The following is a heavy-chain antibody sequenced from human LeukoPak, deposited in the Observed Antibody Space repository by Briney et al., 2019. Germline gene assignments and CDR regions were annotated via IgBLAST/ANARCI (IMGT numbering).Heavy chain of an antibody. V-gene: IGHV4-39*01. CDR1: GDSISRSDSY. J-gene: IGHJ1*01. CDR2: IYYSGRT. CDR3: ARRRYYDGSGYLE. D-gene: IGHD3-22*01. Sequence: PSETLSLTCSVSGDSISRSDSYWDWIRQPPGKGPEWIGTIYYSGRTYYSPSLKSRVTMSVDTPNNQFSLNLRSVTAADTAVYYCARRRYYDGSGYLEWGQGTLLSVSS.